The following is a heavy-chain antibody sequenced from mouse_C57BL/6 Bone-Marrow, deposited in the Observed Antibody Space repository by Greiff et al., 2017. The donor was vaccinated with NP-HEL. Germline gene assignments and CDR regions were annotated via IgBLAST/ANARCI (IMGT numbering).Heavy chain of an antibody. D-gene: IGHD2-2*01. Sequence: EVKLVESGGGLVKPGGSLKLSCAASGFTFSDYGMHWVRQAPEKGLEWVAYISSGSSTIYYADTVKGRFTISRDNAKNTLFLQMTSLRSEDTAMYYCARGDGYDYFDVWGTGTTVTVSS. V-gene: IGHV5-17*01. CDR2: ISSGSSTI. CDR3: ARGDGYDYFDV. J-gene: IGHJ1*03. CDR1: GFTFSDYG.